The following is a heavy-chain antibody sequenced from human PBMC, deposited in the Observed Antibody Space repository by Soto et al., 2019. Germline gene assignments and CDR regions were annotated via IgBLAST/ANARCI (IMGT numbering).Heavy chain of an antibody. Sequence: GASVKVSCKASGYTFTGYYVHWVRQAPGQGLEWMGWINPNSGGTIYPQKFQGRVTMTRDTSISTAYMELSSLRFDDTAMYYCATTGNYGSGTSFRVDYWGQGTLVTV. V-gene: IGHV1-2*02. CDR2: INPNSGGT. J-gene: IGHJ4*02. CDR3: ATTGNYGSGTSFRVDY. CDR1: GYTFTGYY. D-gene: IGHD3-10*01.